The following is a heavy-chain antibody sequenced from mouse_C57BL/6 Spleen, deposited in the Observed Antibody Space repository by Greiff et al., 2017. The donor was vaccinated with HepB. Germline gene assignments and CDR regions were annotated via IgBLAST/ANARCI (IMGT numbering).Heavy chain of an antibody. D-gene: IGHD1-1*01. J-gene: IGHJ2*01. Sequence: DVQLVESGGDLVKPGGSLKLSCAASGFTFSSYGMSWVRQTPDKRLEWVATISSGGSYTYYPDSVKGRFTISRANAKNTLYLQMSSLKSEDTAMYYCARRSDYGSSYAYYFDYWGQGTTLTVSS. CDR3: ARRSDYGSSYAYYFDY. CDR2: ISSGGSYT. V-gene: IGHV5-6*02. CDR1: GFTFSSYG.